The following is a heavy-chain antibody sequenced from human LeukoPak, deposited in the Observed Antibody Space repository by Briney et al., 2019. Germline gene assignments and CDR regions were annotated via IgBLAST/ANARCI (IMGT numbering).Heavy chain of an antibody. CDR2: ISTSSSYI. Sequence: GGSLRLSYAASGFNFDTLVMNWVRQAPGKGLEWVSSISTSSSYIYYADSVKGRFTISRDNAKNYTAVYFCTRESGDSYLSSYYYGMDVWGQGTTVTVS. CDR3: YYGMDV. D-gene: IGHD2-8*01. V-gene: IGHV3-21*01. J-gene: IGHJ6*02. CDR1: GFNFDTLV.